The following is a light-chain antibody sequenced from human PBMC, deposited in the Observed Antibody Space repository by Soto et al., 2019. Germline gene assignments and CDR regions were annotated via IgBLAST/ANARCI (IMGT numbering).Light chain of an antibody. Sequence: QSVLTQPPSASGTPGQRVTISCSGSISNIARNTVNWYQQLPGTAPKLLIYTNDQRPSGVPARFSASKSETSASLAISGLQSEAGADYYCAAWDDSLNAWVFGGWTKLTVL. J-gene: IGLJ3*02. CDR3: AAWDDSLNAWV. CDR1: ISNIARNT. CDR2: TND. V-gene: IGLV1-44*01.